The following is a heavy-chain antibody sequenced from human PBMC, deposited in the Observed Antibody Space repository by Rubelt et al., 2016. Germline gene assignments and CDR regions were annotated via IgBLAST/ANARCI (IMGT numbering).Heavy chain of an antibody. D-gene: IGHD3-16*01. V-gene: IGHV1-2*02. CDR2: INPNSGGP. J-gene: IGHJ6*02. Sequence: QVQLVQSGAEVKKPGASVKVSCKASGYTFTGYYMHWVRQAPGQGLEWMGRINPNSGGPNYAQKFQGRVTMTRDTSTSTAYMVLSRLRSDDTAVYYCAREGDYYYGMDVWGQGTTVTVSS. CDR3: AREGDYYYGMDV. CDR1: GYTFTGYY.